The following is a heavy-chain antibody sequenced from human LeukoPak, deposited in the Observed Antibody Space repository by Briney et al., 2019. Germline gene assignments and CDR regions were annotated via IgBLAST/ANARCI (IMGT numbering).Heavy chain of an antibody. Sequence: ASVKVSCKASGYTFTGYYMHWVRQAPRQGLEWMGWINPNSGGTNYAQKFQGRVTMTRDTSISTAYMELSRLRSDDTAVYYCAREFYYDSSGYSYWGQGTLVTVSS. V-gene: IGHV1-2*02. CDR1: GYTFTGYY. CDR3: AREFYYDSSGYSY. D-gene: IGHD3-22*01. CDR2: INPNSGGT. J-gene: IGHJ4*02.